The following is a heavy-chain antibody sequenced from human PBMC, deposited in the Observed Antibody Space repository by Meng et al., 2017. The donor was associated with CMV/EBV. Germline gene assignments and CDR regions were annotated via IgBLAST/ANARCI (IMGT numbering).Heavy chain of an antibody. CDR2: SDPEDGET. CDR1: GYTLTELS. D-gene: IGHD3-22*01. CDR3: ATGKLWYYDSSGYGFDY. J-gene: IGHJ4*02. Sequence: ASVKVSCKVSGYTLTELSMHWVRQAPGKGLEWMGGSDPEDGETIYAQKFQGRVTMTEDTSTDTAYMELSSLRSEDTAVYYCATGKLWYYDSSGYGFDYWGQGTLVTVSS. V-gene: IGHV1-24*01.